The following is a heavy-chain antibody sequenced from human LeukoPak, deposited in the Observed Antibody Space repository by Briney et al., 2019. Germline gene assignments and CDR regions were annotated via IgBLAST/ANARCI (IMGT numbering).Heavy chain of an antibody. CDR3: ARGGFSGSYYVDY. CDR1: GGSISSSSYY. V-gene: IGHV4-39*01. J-gene: IGHJ4*02. Sequence: SETLSLTCTVSGGSISSSSYYWGWIRQPPGKGLEWIGSIYYSGSTYYNPSLKSRVTISVDTSKNQFSLKLSSVTAADTAVYYCARGGFSGSYYVDYWGQGTLVTVSS. CDR2: IYYSGST. D-gene: IGHD1-26*01.